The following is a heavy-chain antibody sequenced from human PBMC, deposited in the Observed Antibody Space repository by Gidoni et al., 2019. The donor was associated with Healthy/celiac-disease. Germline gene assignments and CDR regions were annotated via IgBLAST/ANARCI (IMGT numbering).Heavy chain of an antibody. CDR1: GFTFSSYG. J-gene: IGHJ4*02. CDR2: ISYDGSNK. V-gene: IGHV3-30*18. CDR3: AKGTAMGDY. Sequence: QVQLVASGGGVVQPGRSLRLPCAASGFTFSSYGMHWVRQAPGKGLEWVAVISYDGSNKYYADSVKGRFTISRDNSKNTLYLQMNSLRAEDTAVYYCAKGTAMGDYWGQGTLVTVSS. D-gene: IGHD5-18*01.